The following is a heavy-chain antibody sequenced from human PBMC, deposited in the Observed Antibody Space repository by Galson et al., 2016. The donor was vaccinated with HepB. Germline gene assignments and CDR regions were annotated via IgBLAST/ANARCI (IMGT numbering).Heavy chain of an antibody. V-gene: IGHV3-33*01. J-gene: IGHJ4*02. Sequence: SLRLSCAASGFSFSLYGMHWVRQAPGKGLEWVALIWYDGETKYSAASVKGLFTISRDNSDNTLYLNNNSLRAEDTAVYYCARARYSSSWFGDFDYWGQGTLVIVSS. CDR2: IWYDGETK. CDR1: GFSFSLYG. D-gene: IGHD6-19*01. CDR3: ARARYSSSWFGDFDY.